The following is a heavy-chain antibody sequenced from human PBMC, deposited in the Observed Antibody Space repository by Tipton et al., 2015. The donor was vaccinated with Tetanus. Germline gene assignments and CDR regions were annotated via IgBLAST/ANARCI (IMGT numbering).Heavy chain of an antibody. V-gene: IGHV4-31*03. J-gene: IGHJ5*02. CDR3: VRACRYGANSQAFDT. CDR2: IHYSGIT. CDR1: GTSISTGVYY. D-gene: IGHD4-23*01. Sequence: TLSLTCTVSGTSISTGVYYWTWIRQYPGKGLEWIGNIHYSGITSYNPSLQSRVTMSVDTFRSQFSLKLSFVTAADTAVYYCVRACRYGANSQAFDTWGQGTLVTVSS.